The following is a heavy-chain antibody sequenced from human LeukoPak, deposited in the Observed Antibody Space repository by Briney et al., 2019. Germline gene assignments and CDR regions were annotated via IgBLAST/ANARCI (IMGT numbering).Heavy chain of an antibody. CDR2: ISSTSSYI. CDR1: GFTSSTYS. V-gene: IGHV3-21*01. Sequence: GGPLRLSCAASGFTSSTYSMNWVRQAPGKGLEGVSSISSTSSYIYYADSVKGRFTISRDNAQKSLYLQMNSLRAEDTAVYYCARVGYSSGWYFDYWGQGTLVTVSS. D-gene: IGHD6-19*01. CDR3: ARVGYSSGWYFDY. J-gene: IGHJ4*02.